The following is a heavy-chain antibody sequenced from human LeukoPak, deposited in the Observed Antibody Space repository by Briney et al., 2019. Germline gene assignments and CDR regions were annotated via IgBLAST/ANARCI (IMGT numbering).Heavy chain of an antibody. CDR3: ARAYQDFMVRGVIFWFDP. V-gene: IGHV3-21*05. CDR1: GFTFSSYA. CDR2: ISSSYT. Sequence: PGGSLRLSCSASGFTFSSYAIHWVRQAPGKGLEWVSYISSSYTNYADSVKGRFTISRDNAKNSLYLQMNSLRAEDTAVYYCARAYQDFMVRGVIFWFDPWGQGTLVTVSS. J-gene: IGHJ5*02. D-gene: IGHD3-10*01.